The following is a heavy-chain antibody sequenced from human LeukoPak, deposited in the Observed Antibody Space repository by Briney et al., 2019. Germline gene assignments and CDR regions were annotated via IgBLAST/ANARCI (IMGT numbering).Heavy chain of an antibody. V-gene: IGHV3-74*01. D-gene: IGHD2-15*01. Sequence: GGSLRLSCAASGFTFSSYWMHWVRQAPGKGLEWVSRINSDGSSTTYADSVKGRFTISRDNAKNTLYLQMNSLRAEDTAVYYCARAGGYCSGGSCRNWFDPWGQGTLVTVSS. CDR2: INSDGSST. CDR1: GFTFSSYW. J-gene: IGHJ5*02. CDR3: ARAGGYCSGGSCRNWFDP.